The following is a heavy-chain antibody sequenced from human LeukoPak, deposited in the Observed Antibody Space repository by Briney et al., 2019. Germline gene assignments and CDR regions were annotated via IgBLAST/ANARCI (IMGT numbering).Heavy chain of an antibody. D-gene: IGHD2-2*01. Sequence: PGGSLRLSCAASGFTFSSYWMHWVRQAPGKGLVWVSRINSDGSSTSYADSVKGRFTTSRDNAKNTLYLQMNSLRAEDTAVYYCASLGYCSSTSCPDYWGQGTLVTVSS. CDR2: INSDGSST. J-gene: IGHJ4*02. CDR1: GFTFSSYW. V-gene: IGHV3-74*01. CDR3: ASLGYCSSTSCPDY.